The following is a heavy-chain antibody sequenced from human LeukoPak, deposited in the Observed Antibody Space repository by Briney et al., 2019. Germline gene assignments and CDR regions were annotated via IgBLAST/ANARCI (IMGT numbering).Heavy chain of an antibody. CDR1: GGSFSGYY. Sequence: SETLSLTCAVYGGSFSGYYWSWIRQSPGKGLEWIGEINHSGSTNYNPSLKSRVTISVDTSKNQFSLKLSSVTAADTAVYYCARTPTIFGVVRAYCFDYWGQGTLVTVSS. D-gene: IGHD3-3*01. CDR2: INHSGST. CDR3: ARTPTIFGVVRAYCFDY. V-gene: IGHV4-34*01. J-gene: IGHJ4*02.